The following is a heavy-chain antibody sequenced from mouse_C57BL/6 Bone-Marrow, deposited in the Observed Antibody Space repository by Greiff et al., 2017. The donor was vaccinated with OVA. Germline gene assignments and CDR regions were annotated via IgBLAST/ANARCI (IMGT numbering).Heavy chain of an antibody. CDR2: IDPENGDT. Sequence: DVQLQQSGAELVRPGASVKLSCTASGFNIKDDYMHWVKQRPEQGLEWIGWIDPENGDTEYASKFQGKATITADTSSNTAYLQLSSLTSEDTAVYYCTTSVVAPYYYAMDYWGQGTSVTVSS. D-gene: IGHD1-1*01. CDR1: GFNIKDDY. J-gene: IGHJ4*01. CDR3: TTSVVAPYYYAMDY. V-gene: IGHV14-4*01.